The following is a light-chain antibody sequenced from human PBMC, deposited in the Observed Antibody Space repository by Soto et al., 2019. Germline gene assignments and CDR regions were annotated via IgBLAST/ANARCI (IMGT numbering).Light chain of an antibody. CDR1: QSVSSY. J-gene: IGKJ4*01. CDR2: DAS. CDR3: QQRSSWLT. V-gene: IGKV3-11*01. Sequence: EIVLTQSPATLSLSPGERATLSCRASQSVSSYLAWYQQKPGQAPRLLIYDASKSATGIPARFSGSGSGTDFTLTISSLEPEDLAIYYCQQRSSWLTFGGGTKVEIK.